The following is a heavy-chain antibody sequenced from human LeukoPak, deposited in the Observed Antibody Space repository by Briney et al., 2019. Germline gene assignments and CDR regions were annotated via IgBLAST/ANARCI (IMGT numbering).Heavy chain of an antibody. V-gene: IGHV1-69*13. CDR2: IIPIFGTA. J-gene: IGHJ4*02. CDR3: ARTYYYDSSGYYYGYYFDY. Sequence: ASVKVSCKASGGTFSSYAISWVRQAPGQGLEWMGGIIPIFGTANYAQKFQGRVTITADESTSTAHMELSSLRSEDTAVYYCARTYYYDSSGYYYGYYFDYWGQGTLVTVSS. D-gene: IGHD3-22*01. CDR1: GGTFSSYA.